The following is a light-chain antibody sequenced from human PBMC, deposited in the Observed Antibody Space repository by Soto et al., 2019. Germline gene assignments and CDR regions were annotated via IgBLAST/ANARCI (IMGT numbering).Light chain of an antibody. CDR2: RAF. Sequence: EIVMTQSPATLSLSPGERATLSCRASLSVSSDLAWYRQKPGQAPRLLIYRAFTRATGIPARFSGSGFGTDFTHTISSLQSEDFAVCYCQQYNNWPLTFGGGTKVEIK. CDR3: QQYNNWPLT. J-gene: IGKJ4*01. V-gene: IGKV3-15*01. CDR1: LSVSSD.